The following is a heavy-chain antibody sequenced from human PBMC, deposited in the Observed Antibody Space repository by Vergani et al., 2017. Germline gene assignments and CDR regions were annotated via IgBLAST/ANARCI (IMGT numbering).Heavy chain of an antibody. V-gene: IGHV4-59*12. Sequence: QVQLQESGPGLVKPSETLSLTCSVSGDSMNTYYWTWIRQPPGKGLEWIGYIYYSRSTYYNPSLKSRVTISVDTSKNQFSLKLSSVTAADTAVYYCARDGDYWGQGTLVTVSS. J-gene: IGHJ4*02. CDR1: GDSMNTYY. CDR3: ARDGDY. CDR2: IYYSRST.